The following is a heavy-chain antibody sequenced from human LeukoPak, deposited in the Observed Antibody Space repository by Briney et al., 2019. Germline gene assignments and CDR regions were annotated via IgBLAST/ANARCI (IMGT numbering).Heavy chain of an antibody. D-gene: IGHD2-2*01. J-gene: IGHJ4*02. CDR3: AREYCTSTSCQFYYFDY. CDR1: GYTFTGYY. CDR2: INPNSGGT. Sequence: ASVKVSCKASGYTFTGYYMHWVRQAPGQGLEWMGRINPNSGGTNYAQKFQGRVTMTRDTSISTAYMELSRLRSDDSAVYYCAREYCTSTSCQFYYFDYWGQGTLVTVSS. V-gene: IGHV1-2*06.